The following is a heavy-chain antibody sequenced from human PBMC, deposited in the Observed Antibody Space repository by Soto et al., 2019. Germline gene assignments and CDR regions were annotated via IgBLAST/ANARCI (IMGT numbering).Heavy chain of an antibody. J-gene: IGHJ5*02. CDR1: GYTFTSYA. D-gene: IGHD2-15*01. CDR3: ARDAPPSDCSGGSCYRAYYTNWFDP. CDR2: INAGNGNT. Sequence: ASVKVSCKASGYTFTSYAMHWVRQAPGQRLEWMGWINAGNGNTKYSQKFQGRVTITRDTSASTAYMELSSLRSEDTAVYYCARDAPPSDCSGGSCYRAYYTNWFDPWRQGTLVTVSS. V-gene: IGHV1-3*01.